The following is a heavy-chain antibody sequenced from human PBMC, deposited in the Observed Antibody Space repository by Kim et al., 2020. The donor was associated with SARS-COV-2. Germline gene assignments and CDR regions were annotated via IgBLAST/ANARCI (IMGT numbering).Heavy chain of an antibody. CDR3: AGAAAPGDYYGMDV. J-gene: IGHJ6*02. CDR2: ISGSGGST. D-gene: IGHD2-2*01. Sequence: GGSLRLSCAASGFTFSSYAMSWVRQAPGKGLEWVSAISGSGGSTYDADSVKGRFTISRDNSKNTLYLQMNSLRAEDTAVYYCAGAAAPGDYYGMDVWGQGTTVTVSS. V-gene: IGHV3-23*01. CDR1: GFTFSSYA.